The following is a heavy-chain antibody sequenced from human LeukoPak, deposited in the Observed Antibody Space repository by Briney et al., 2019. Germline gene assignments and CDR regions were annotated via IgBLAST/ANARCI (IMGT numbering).Heavy chain of an antibody. CDR1: GGSISSGGYY. Sequence: SETLSLTCTVSGGSISSGGYYWSWIRQPAGKGLEWIGRIYTSGSTNYNPSLKSRVTMSVDTSKNQFSLKLSSVTAADTAVYYCAREAYCSSTSCYMAEGVYYMDVWGKGTTVTVSS. D-gene: IGHD2-2*02. CDR2: IYTSGST. V-gene: IGHV4-61*02. J-gene: IGHJ6*03. CDR3: AREAYCSSTSCYMAEGVYYMDV.